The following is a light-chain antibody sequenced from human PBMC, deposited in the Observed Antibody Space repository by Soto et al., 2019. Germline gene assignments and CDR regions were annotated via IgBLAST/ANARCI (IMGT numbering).Light chain of an antibody. V-gene: IGLV2-14*01. J-gene: IGLJ2*01. CDR2: EVS. CDR3: SSYTSSSTPVV. Sequence: QSALTQPASVSGSPGQSITISCTGTSSDVGGYNYVSWYQQHPGKAPKLMIYEVSNRPSGVSNRFSGSMSGNTASLTISGLQAEDEADYYCSSYTSSSTPVVFGGGTQLTVL. CDR1: SSDVGGYNY.